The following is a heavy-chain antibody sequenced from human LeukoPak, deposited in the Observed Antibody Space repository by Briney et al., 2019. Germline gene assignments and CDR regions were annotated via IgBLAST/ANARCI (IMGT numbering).Heavy chain of an antibody. CDR3: ARDNPTWGY. CDR1: GFTFSNYR. V-gene: IGHV3-7*01. CDR2: IKQDGSEK. J-gene: IGHJ4*02. Sequence: GGSLRLSCAASGFTFSNYRMSWVRQAPGKGLEWVASIKQDGSEKDYVDSVKGRFTISRDNAKNSLYLQMNSLSVEDTAVYYCARDNPTWGYWGQGTLVIVSS. D-gene: IGHD3-16*01.